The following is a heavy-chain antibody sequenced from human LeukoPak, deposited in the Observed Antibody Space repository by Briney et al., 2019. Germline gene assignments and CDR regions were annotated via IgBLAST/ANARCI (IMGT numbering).Heavy chain of an antibody. Sequence: GGSLRLSCAASGFTVSSNYMSWVRQAPGKGLEWVSVIYSGGSTYYADSVKGRFTNSRDNAKNSLYLQMNSLRAEDTAVYYCARTQTAGYNWNDVRWFDPWGQGTLVTVSS. CDR3: ARTQTAGYNWNDVRWFDP. CDR2: IYSGGST. V-gene: IGHV3-66*01. D-gene: IGHD1-20*01. CDR1: GFTVSSNY. J-gene: IGHJ5*02.